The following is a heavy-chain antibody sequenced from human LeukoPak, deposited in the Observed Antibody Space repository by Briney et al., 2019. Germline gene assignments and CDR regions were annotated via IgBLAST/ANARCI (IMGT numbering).Heavy chain of an antibody. V-gene: IGHV1-2*02. J-gene: IGHJ4*02. CDR2: INPNSGGT. CDR1: GYTFTGYY. Sequence: VASVKVSCKASGYTFTGYYMHWVRQAPGQGLEWMGWINPNSGGTNYAQKFQGRVTMTRDTSISTAYMELSRLRSDDTAVYHCARDRGQQLEHFDYWGQGTLVTVSS. CDR3: ARDRGQQLEHFDY. D-gene: IGHD6-13*01.